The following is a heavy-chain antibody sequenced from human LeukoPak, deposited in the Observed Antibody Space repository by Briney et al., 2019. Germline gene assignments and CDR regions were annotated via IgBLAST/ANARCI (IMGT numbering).Heavy chain of an antibody. CDR3: ATDRSCPDSGGSCYSEVY. V-gene: IGHV1-24*01. D-gene: IGHD2-15*01. Sequence: ASVKVSCKVSGYTLNELSMHWVRQAPGKGLEWMGGFDPEDGETIYAQKFQGRVTMTEDTSTDTAYMELSSLRSEGTAVYYCATDRSCPDSGGSCYSEVYWGQGTLVTVSS. CDR1: GYTLNELS. CDR2: FDPEDGET. J-gene: IGHJ4*02.